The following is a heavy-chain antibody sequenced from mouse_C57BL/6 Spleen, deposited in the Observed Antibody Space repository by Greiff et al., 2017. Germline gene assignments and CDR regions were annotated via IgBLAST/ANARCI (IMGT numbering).Heavy chain of an antibody. J-gene: IGHJ1*03. D-gene: IGHD1-1*01. CDR1: GFTFSSYG. CDR2: ISSGGSYT. CDR3: ARQGSHTTVVAKYFDV. Sequence: EVKLVESGGDLVKPGGSLKLSCAASGFTFSSYGMSWVRQTPDKRLEWVATISSGGSYTYYPDSVKGRFTISRDNAKNTLYLQMSSLKSEDTAMYYCARQGSHTTVVAKYFDVWGTGTTVTVSS. V-gene: IGHV5-6*01.